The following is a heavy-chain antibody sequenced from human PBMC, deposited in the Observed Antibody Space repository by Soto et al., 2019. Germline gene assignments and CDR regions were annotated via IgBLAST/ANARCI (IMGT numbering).Heavy chain of an antibody. J-gene: IGHJ6*02. CDR1: GGSCSGYY. CDR3: ARGYYGSGSYYRNYYYGMDV. Sequence: RSGTLSLTCAVYGGSCSGYYWSWIRQPPGKGLEWIGEINHSRSTNYNPSLKSRVTISVDTSKNQFSLKLSSVTAADTAVYYCARGYYGSGSYYRNYYYGMDVWGQGTTVTVSS. V-gene: IGHV4-34*01. CDR2: INHSRST. D-gene: IGHD3-10*01.